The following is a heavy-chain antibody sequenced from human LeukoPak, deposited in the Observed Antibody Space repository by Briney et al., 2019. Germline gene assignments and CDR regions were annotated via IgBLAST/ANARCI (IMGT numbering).Heavy chain of an antibody. J-gene: IGHJ4*02. V-gene: IGHV4-39*01. D-gene: IGHD3-22*01. CDR2: IYYSGST. CDR1: GGSITNISNY. CDR3: AMIMYDLGDHFDS. Sequence: SETLSLTCTVSGGSITNISNYWSWIRQPPGKGLEWIGNIYYSGSTWYNSSLKSRVTISVDTSKNQFSLKLSSVTAADTAVYYCAMIMYDLGDHFDSWGQGTLITVSS.